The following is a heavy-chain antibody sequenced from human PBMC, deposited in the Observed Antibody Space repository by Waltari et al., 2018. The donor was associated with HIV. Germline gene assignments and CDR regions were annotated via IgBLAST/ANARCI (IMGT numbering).Heavy chain of an antibody. CDR1: GYTFTTHG. CDR2: ININSGKT. V-gene: IGHV1-18*01. J-gene: IGHJ4*02. D-gene: IGHD3-22*01. Sequence: QVQLVQSRPEVRKPGASVKVSCKASGYTFTTHGFSWVRQAPGQGLEWRGWININSGKTHYAEKIQGRVSRTRDTSTATVYMELRGLRSDDTAIYYCARASQVGYSSLDYWGQGTLVTVSS. CDR3: ARASQVGYSSLDY.